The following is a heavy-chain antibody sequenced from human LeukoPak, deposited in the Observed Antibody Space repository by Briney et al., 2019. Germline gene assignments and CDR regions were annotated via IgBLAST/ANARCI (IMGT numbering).Heavy chain of an antibody. CDR3: ARVGETGTVTMELDL. CDR2: MSSDGNFA. V-gene: IGHV3-30*04. D-gene: IGHD5-24*01. J-gene: IGHJ1*01. CDR1: ALPLADYS. Sequence: LACPTSALPLADYSLHVVVKAPGNGLAKVALMSSDGNFANFGYSVNGRFTISRDTARNMLYLHLGRLGVEDSDVYFCARVGETGTVTMELDLWGQGALVTVSS.